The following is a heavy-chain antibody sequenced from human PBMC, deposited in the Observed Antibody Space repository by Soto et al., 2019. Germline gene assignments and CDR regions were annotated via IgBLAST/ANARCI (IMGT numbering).Heavy chain of an antibody. J-gene: IGHJ4*02. CDR2: IYSGGST. Sequence: EVQLVESGGGLVQPGGSLRLSCAASGFTVSSNYMSWVRQAPGKGLEWVSVIYSGGSTYYADSVKGRFTNSRDNSKNTLHLQMNSLRAEDTAVYYCARGLYSGWHYFDYWGQGTLVTVSS. CDR1: GFTVSSNY. CDR3: ARGLYSGWHYFDY. V-gene: IGHV3-66*01. D-gene: IGHD5-12*01.